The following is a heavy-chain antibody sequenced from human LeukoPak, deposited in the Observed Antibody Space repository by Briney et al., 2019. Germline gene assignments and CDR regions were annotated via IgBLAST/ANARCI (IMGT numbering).Heavy chain of an antibody. D-gene: IGHD3-3*01. CDR2: IKEDGSEK. CDR1: GFTFSRYW. J-gene: IGHJ4*02. CDR3: ATGWSHHDY. Sequence: GGSLRLSCAASGFTFSRYWMSWVRQVPGKGLEWVANIKEDGSEKYSVDSVKGRFTISRDNTKNSLFLEMNSLRAEDTAVYYCATGWSHHDYWGQGTLVTVSS. V-gene: IGHV3-7*01.